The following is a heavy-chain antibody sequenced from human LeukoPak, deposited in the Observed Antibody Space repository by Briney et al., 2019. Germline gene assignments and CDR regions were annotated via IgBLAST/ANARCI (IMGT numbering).Heavy chain of an antibody. V-gene: IGHV3-11*04. CDR3: ARDRPDYYDSRGYYSFDS. CDR2: ISSSGSTI. D-gene: IGHD3-22*01. Sequence: PGGSLRLSCAASGFTFSDYYMNWIRQAPGKGLEWVSYISSSGSTIYYADSVKGRFTISRDNAKNSLYLQMNSLRAEDTAVYYCARDRPDYYDSRGYYSFDSWGQGTLVTVSS. J-gene: IGHJ4*02. CDR1: GFTFSDYY.